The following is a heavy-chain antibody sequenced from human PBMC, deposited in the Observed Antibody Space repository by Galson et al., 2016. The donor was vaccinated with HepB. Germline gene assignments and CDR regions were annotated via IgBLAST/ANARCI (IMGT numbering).Heavy chain of an antibody. CDR3: ARRQVVSHTGFFDS. CDR2: VYWDGEE. V-gene: IGHV2-5*02. CDR1: GFGLNAHGVG. D-gene: IGHD5-12*01. J-gene: IGHJ4*02. Sequence: PALVKPTQTLTLTCTLSGFGLNAHGVGVAWIRKPPGKALEWLALVYWDGEERYNPSLKSRLTISRDTSKTQVVVTMTDMQPVDAGTYFCARRQVVSHTGFFDSWGQGALVTVSS.